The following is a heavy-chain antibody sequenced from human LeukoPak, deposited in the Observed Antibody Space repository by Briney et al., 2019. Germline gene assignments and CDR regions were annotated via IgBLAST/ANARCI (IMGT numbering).Heavy chain of an antibody. CDR2: FDPEDGET. CDR3: ATFLGELLVRWNWFDP. Sequence: ASVKVSCKVSGYTLTELSMHWVRQAPGKGLEWMGGFDPEDGETIYAQKFQGRVTMTEDTSTDTAYMELSSLRSEDTAVYYCATFLGELLVRWNWFDPWGQGTLVTVSS. CDR1: GYTLTELS. V-gene: IGHV1-24*01. D-gene: IGHD3-10*01. J-gene: IGHJ5*02.